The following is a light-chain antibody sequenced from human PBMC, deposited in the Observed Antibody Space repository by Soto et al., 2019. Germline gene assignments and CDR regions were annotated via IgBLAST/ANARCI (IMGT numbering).Light chain of an antibody. CDR1: SSDVGGYNY. CDR2: EVR. CDR3: SSYTSYSTVM. Sequence: QSALTQPAPVSGSPGQSITISCTGTSSDVGGYNYVSWYQQHPGKAPKLMIYEVRNRPSGVSNRFSGSKSGNTASLTISGLQAEDEADYYCSSYTSYSTVMFGGGTKLTVL. V-gene: IGLV2-14*01. J-gene: IGLJ3*02.